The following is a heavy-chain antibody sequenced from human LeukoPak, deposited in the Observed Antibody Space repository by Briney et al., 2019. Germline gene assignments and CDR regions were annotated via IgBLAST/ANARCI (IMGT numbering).Heavy chain of an antibody. V-gene: IGHV4-59*01. D-gene: IGHD3-10*01. CDR1: GASINSYY. CDR3: ARAWVKYGSGSLYYYYMDV. Sequence: PSETLSLTCTVSGASINSYYWSWIRQPPGKGLEWIGYIYSSGSTNYNPSLKSRVTISVDTSKNQFSLKLTSMTAADTAVYYCARAWVKYGSGSLYYYYMDVWGKGTTVTISS. J-gene: IGHJ6*03. CDR2: IYSSGST.